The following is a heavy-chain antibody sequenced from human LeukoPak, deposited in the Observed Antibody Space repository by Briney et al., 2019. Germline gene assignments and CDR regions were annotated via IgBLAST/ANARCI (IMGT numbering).Heavy chain of an antibody. J-gene: IGHJ4*02. CDR1: GFTFSTYA. D-gene: IGHD3-10*01. CDR3: ARDYKADF. CDR2: IDIYATKT. Sequence: GGSLRLSCATSGFTFSTYAMTWVRQAPGKELEWVSAIDIYATKTNYADSVKGRFTISRDNSKNTLYLQMNSLRGEDTAIYYCARDYKADFWGQGTLVTVSS. V-gene: IGHV3-23*05.